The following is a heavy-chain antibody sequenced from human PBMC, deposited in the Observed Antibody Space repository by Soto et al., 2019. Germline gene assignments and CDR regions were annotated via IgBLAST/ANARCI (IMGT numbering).Heavy chain of an antibody. V-gene: IGHV3-30-3*01. D-gene: IGHD6-19*01. J-gene: IGHJ4*02. CDR1: GLTLSNYA. CDR2: ISYDGSNR. CDR3: ARVTQAVAADY. Sequence: LSCAASGLTLSNYAMHWVRQAPGKGLEWVAVISYDGSNRYYADSVKGRFTISRDNSKNTLYLQMNSLRAEDTAVYYCARVTQAVAADYWGQGTLVTVSS.